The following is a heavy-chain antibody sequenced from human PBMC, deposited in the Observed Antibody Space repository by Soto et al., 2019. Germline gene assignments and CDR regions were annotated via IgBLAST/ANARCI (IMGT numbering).Heavy chain of an antibody. CDR2: IDPSDSYT. J-gene: IGHJ5*02. V-gene: IGHV5-10-1*01. CDR3: AKAYSSGWVNWFDP. CDR1: GYTFSNYW. Sequence: GESLKISCKGSGYTFSNYWISWVRQMPGKGLEWMGRIDPSDSYTNYSPSFQGHVTISADKSISTAYLQWSSLKASDTAMYYCAKAYSSGWVNWFDPWGQGTLVTVSS. D-gene: IGHD6-19*01.